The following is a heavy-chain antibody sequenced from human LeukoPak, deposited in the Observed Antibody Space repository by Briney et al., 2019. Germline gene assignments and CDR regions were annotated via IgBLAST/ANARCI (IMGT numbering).Heavy chain of an antibody. Sequence: ASETLSLTCTVSGGSISSGDYYWSWIRQPPGKGLEWIGYIYYSGSTYCNPSLKSRVTISVDTSKNQFSLKLSSVTAADTAVYYCAREYSSSSQFDYWGQGTLVTVSS. D-gene: IGHD6-6*01. J-gene: IGHJ4*02. CDR1: GGSISSGDYY. V-gene: IGHV4-30-4*01. CDR3: AREYSSSSQFDY. CDR2: IYYSGST.